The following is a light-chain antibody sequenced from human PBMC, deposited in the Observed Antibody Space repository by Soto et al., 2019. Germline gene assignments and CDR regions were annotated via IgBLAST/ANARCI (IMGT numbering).Light chain of an antibody. J-gene: IGKJ5*01. V-gene: IGKV3-11*01. Sequence: EIVMTQSPATLSVSPGERATLSCRASQSVSSYLAWYQQKPGQAPRLLIYDASNRATGIPARFSGSGSGTDFTLTISSLEPEDFAVYYCQQRSNWPRTFGQGTDWRL. CDR2: DAS. CDR1: QSVSSY. CDR3: QQRSNWPRT.